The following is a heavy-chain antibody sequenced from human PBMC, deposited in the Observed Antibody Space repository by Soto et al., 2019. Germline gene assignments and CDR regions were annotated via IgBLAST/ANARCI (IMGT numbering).Heavy chain of an antibody. D-gene: IGHD5-12*01. CDR3: ARGTGVATIKGGILDY. CDR1: GGTFSSYT. J-gene: IGHJ4*02. Sequence: QVQLVQSGAEVKKPGSSVKVSCKASGGTFSSYTISWVRQAPGQGLEWMGRIIPILGIANYAQKFQGRVTITADKSTSTAYMELSSLRSEDTAVYYCARGTGVATIKGGILDYWGQGTLVTVSS. CDR2: IIPILGIA. V-gene: IGHV1-69*02.